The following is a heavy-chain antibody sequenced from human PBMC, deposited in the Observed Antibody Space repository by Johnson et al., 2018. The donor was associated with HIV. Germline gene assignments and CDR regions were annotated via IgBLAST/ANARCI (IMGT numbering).Heavy chain of an antibody. V-gene: IGHV3-30*02. CDR2: IRYDGNNK. D-gene: IGHD5-12*01. CDR3: AKGGVATVLRAFDI. CDR1: GFIFSTYG. J-gene: IGHJ3*02. Sequence: QVQLVESGGVVVQPGGSLRLSCAASGFIFSTYGMHWVRQAPGKGLEWVAFIRYDGNNKYYADFVKGRFTISRDNSKNTLYLQMNSLRAEDTALYYCAKGGVATVLRAFDIWGQGTMVTVSS.